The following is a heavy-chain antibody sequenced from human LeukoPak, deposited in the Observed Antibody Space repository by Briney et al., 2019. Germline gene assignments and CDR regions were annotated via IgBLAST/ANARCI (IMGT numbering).Heavy chain of an antibody. J-gene: IGHJ6*02. CDR1: GFTFSSYS. D-gene: IGHD3-10*01. CDR2: ISSSSSYI. V-gene: IGHV3-21*01. CDR3: ARARVRGVIKYYYYGMDV. Sequence: PGGSLRLSCAASGFTFSSYSMNWVRQAPGKGLEWVSSISSSSSYIYYADSVKGRFTISRDNAKNSLYLQMNSLRAEDTAVYYCARARVRGVIKYYYYGMDVWGQGTTVTVSS.